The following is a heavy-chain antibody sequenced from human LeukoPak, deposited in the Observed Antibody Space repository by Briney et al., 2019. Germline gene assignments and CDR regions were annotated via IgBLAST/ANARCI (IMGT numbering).Heavy chain of an antibody. CDR1: GYTFTGHY. Sequence: GASVKVSCKASGYTFTGHYMHWVRQAPGQGLEWMGWINPNSGGTNYAQKFQGRVTMTRDTSITTAYMELRSLRSDDTAVYYCARDQLAVAGWDAFDIWGQGTMVTVSS. CDR3: ARDQLAVAGWDAFDI. D-gene: IGHD6-19*01. CDR2: INPNSGGT. J-gene: IGHJ3*02. V-gene: IGHV1-2*02.